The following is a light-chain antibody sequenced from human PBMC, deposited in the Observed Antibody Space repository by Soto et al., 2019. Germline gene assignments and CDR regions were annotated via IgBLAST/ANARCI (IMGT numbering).Light chain of an antibody. CDR3: AAWDDSLNGHV. J-gene: IGLJ1*01. V-gene: IGLV1-44*01. Sequence: QYVLTQPPSASGTPGQRGTISCSGGSSNIGRHTVNWYQQLPGTAPKLLIQSSDKRPSGVPDRFSGSTSGTSGSLAISGLQSEDEADYYCAAWDDSLNGHVFGTGTKLTVL. CDR1: SSNIGRHT. CDR2: SSD.